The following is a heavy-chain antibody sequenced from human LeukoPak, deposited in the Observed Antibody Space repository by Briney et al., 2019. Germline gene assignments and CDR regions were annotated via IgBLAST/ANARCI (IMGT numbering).Heavy chain of an antibody. CDR1: GYTFTDYY. J-gene: IGHJ4*02. D-gene: IGHD2-15*01. V-gene: IGHV1-2*02. Sequence: ASVKVSCKTSGYTFTDYYMHWVRQAPGQGLEWMGWMNPNSGGTNYAQKFQGRVTMTRDTSISTAYMELSRLRSDDTAVYYCARDLFDATFQFDYWGQGTLATVSS. CDR3: ARDLFDATFQFDY. CDR2: MNPNSGGT.